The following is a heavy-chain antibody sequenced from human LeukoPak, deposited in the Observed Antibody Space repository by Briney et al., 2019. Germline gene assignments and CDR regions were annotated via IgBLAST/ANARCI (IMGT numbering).Heavy chain of an antibody. D-gene: IGHD2-15*01. J-gene: IGHJ4*02. V-gene: IGHV3-74*01. CDR3: AGGFGGF. CDR2: INNDGDYT. Sequence: PGGSLRLSCEASGVTFSTYWMHWVRQPPGKGLVWVSRINNDGDYTTYADSVKGRFTISRDNAKNTLFLQMNSLRVEDTAVYYCAGGFGGFWGQGTLVTVSS. CDR1: GVTFSTYW.